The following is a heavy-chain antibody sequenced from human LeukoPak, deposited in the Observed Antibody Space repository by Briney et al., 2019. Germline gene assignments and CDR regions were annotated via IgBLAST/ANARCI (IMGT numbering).Heavy chain of an antibody. Sequence: GGSLRLSCAASGFTFGSYSMNWVRQAPGKGLEWVSVIYSGGSTYYADSVKGRFTISRDNSKNTLYLQMNSLRAEDTAVYYCARRDSAAAFDIWGQGTMVTVSS. J-gene: IGHJ3*02. D-gene: IGHD1-26*01. CDR3: ARRDSAAAFDI. V-gene: IGHV3-53*01. CDR1: GFTFGSYS. CDR2: IYSGGST.